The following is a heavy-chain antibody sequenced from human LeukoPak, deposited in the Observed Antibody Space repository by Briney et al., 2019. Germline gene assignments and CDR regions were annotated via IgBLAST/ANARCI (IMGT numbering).Heavy chain of an antibody. CDR1: GGSFSSSY. D-gene: IGHD1-26*01. CDR2: IYTSGST. J-gene: IGHJ5*02. Sequence: SETLSLTCTVSGGSFSSSYWSWIRQPAGKGLEWIGRIYTSGSTNFNPSLKSRVTISIDKSKNQISLKLNSVTAADTAVYYCAIGYSGNYLRFDPWGQGTLVTVSS. V-gene: IGHV4-4*07. CDR3: AIGYSGNYLRFDP.